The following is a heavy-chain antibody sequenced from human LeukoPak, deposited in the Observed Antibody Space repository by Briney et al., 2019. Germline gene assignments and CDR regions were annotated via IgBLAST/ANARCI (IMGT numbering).Heavy chain of an antibody. V-gene: IGHV4-38-2*02. D-gene: IGHD6-19*01. J-gene: IGHJ4*02. Sequence: SETLSLTCTVSGYSISSGYYWGWIRQPPGKGLEWIGSIYYSGSTYYNPSLKSRVTISVDTSKNQFSLKLSSVTAADTALYYCARGTLYSGWSYYFDSWGQGTLVTVSS. CDR3: ARGTLYSGWSYYFDS. CDR2: IYYSGST. CDR1: GYSISSGYY.